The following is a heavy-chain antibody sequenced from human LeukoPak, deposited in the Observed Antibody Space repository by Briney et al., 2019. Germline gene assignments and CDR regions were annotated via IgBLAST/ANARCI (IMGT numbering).Heavy chain of an antibody. Sequence: SETLSLTCTVSGGSISSGDYYWSWIRQPPGKGLEWIGYIYHTGSTHFNPSLESRVTISVDRSKNQFSLKLRSVTAADTAVYYCGREGYYYDSRTALDIWGQGTMVTVSS. D-gene: IGHD3-22*01. J-gene: IGHJ3*02. CDR2: IYHTGST. CDR1: GGSISSGDYY. CDR3: GREGYYYDSRTALDI. V-gene: IGHV4-30-2*01.